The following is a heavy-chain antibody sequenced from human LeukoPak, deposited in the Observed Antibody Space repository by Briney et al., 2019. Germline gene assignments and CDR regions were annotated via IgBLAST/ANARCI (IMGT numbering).Heavy chain of an antibody. CDR3: ASGGTAVVMALTYYFDT. J-gene: IGHJ4*02. V-gene: IGHV4-38-2*01. D-gene: IGHD3-22*01. CDR2: IYHTGST. CDR1: GYSISSGYY. Sequence: SETLSLTCAVSGYSISSGYYWGWIRQPPGKGLEWIGCIYHTGSTYYNPSLQSRVTISLDSPKNQFSLKLTSVTAADTAVYYCASGGTAVVMALTYYFDTWGQGTPVTVSS.